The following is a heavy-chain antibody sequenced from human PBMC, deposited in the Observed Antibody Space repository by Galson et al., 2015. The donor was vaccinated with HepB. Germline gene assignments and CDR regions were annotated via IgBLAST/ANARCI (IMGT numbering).Heavy chain of an antibody. V-gene: IGHV1-2*02. D-gene: IGHD3-16*01. CDR2: VDPNSGGT. Sequence: SVKVSCKASGYSFTGYYIHWVRQAPGQGLDWMGWVDPNSGGTDYGQEFQGRVSMTRETSISTVYMELSSLRSDDTAVYYCARDHSFRGVRGNDAFDIWGQGTMVTVSS. CDR3: ARDHSFRGVRGNDAFDI. CDR1: GYSFTGYY. J-gene: IGHJ3*02.